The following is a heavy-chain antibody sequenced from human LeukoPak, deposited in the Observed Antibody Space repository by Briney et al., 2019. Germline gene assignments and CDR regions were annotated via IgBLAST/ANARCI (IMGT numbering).Heavy chain of an antibody. CDR3: ARRGAYDAFDY. Sequence: GESLGISCKGSGYTFTNYWISWVRQMPGKGLEWMGRIDPTDSYTNYSPSFQGHVSISADRSISTAYLQWSSLKASDTAIYYCARRGAYDAFDYWGQGTLVTVSS. D-gene: IGHD5-12*01. CDR2: IDPTDSYT. J-gene: IGHJ4*02. V-gene: IGHV5-10-1*01. CDR1: GYTFTNYW.